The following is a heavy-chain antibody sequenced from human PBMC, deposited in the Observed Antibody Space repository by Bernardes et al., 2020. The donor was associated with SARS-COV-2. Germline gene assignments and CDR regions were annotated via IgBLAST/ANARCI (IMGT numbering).Heavy chain of an antibody. J-gene: IGHJ6*02. V-gene: IGHV3-48*01. Sequence: GSLRLSCAASGFTFSSYSMNWVRQAPGKGLEWVSYISSSSSTIYYADSVKGRFTISRDNAKNSLYLQMNSLRAEDTAVYYCASTGSSSWSTYYYYGMDVWGQGTTVTVSS. CDR2: ISSSSSTI. CDR1: GFTFSSYS. D-gene: IGHD6-13*01. CDR3: ASTGSSSWSTYYYYGMDV.